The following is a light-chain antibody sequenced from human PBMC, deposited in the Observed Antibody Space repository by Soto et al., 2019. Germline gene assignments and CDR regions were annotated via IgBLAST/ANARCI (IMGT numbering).Light chain of an antibody. CDR1: SSDIGAYNY. J-gene: IGLJ1*01. Sequence: QSALTQPASVSGSPGQSITISCIGTSSDIGAYNYVSWYQQHPGKVPKLMIYEVTNRPSGLSNRFSGSKSGNTASLTISGLQAEDEAEYFCSSYSSTSTLYVFGTGNKLTVL. CDR2: EVT. CDR3: SSYSSTSTLYV. V-gene: IGLV2-14*01.